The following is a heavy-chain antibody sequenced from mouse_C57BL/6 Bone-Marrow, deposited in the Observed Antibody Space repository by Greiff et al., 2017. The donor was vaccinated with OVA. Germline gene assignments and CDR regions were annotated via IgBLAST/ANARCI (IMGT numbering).Heavy chain of an antibody. CDR1: GFSLTSYG. Sequence: VRLVESGPGLVQPSQSLSITCTVSGFSLTSYGVHWVRQSPGKGLEWLGVIWRGGSTDYNAAFMSRQSITKDNSKSQVFFKMNSLQADDTAIYYCAKKRADSSSYDMDYWGKGTSVTVSS. D-gene: IGHD1-1*01. CDR2: IWRGGST. V-gene: IGHV2-5*01. CDR3: AKKRADSSSYDMDY. J-gene: IGHJ4*01.